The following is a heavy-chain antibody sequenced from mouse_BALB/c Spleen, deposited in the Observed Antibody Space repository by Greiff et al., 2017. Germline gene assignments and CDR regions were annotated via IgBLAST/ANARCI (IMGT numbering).Heavy chain of an antibody. CDR1: GFTFTDYY. Sequence: EVKLMESGGGLVQPGGSLRLSCATSGFTFTDYYMSWVRQPPGKALEWLGFIRNKANGYTTEYSASVKGRFTTSRDNSQSILYLQMNTLRAEDSATYYCARDLTGGFDYWGQGTTLTVSS. J-gene: IGHJ2*01. CDR3: ARDLTGGFDY. V-gene: IGHV7-3*02. CDR2: IRNKANGYTT. D-gene: IGHD4-1*01.